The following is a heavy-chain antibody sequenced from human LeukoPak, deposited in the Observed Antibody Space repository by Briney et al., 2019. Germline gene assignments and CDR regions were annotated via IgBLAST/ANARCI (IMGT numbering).Heavy chain of an antibody. CDR1: GFTFSSYG. D-gene: IGHD5-12*01. J-gene: IGHJ4*02. CDR2: IWYDGSNK. Sequence: GGSLRLSCAASGFTFSSYGTHWVRQAPGKGLEWVAVIWYDGSNKYYADSVKGRFTISRDNSKNTLYLQMNSLRAEDTAVYYCARGSWSGYDIAPDYWGQGTLVTVSS. CDR3: ARGSWSGYDIAPDY. V-gene: IGHV3-33*01.